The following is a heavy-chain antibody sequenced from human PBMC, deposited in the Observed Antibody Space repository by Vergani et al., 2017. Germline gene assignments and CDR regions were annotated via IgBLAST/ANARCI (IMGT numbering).Heavy chain of an antibody. Sequence: QLQLQESGPGLVKPSEILSLTCTVSGGSISSSSYYRGWIRQPPGKGLEWIGSIYYSGSTYYNPSLKSRVTISVDTSKNQFSLKLSSVTAADTAVYYCGRVVSPNSRIAVAGKLDYWGQGSLVTVSS. CDR2: IYYSGST. CDR1: GGSISSSSYY. CDR3: GRVVSPNSRIAVAGKLDY. J-gene: IGHJ4*02. V-gene: IGHV4-39*01. D-gene: IGHD6-19*01.